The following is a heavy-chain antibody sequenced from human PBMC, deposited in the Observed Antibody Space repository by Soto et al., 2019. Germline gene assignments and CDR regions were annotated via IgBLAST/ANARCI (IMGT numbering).Heavy chain of an antibody. J-gene: IGHJ6*02. CDR1: GDSIRSSSHY. CDR3: ARLHGYCISSSCHGHYAMDV. Sequence: PSETLSLTCTVSGDSIRSSSHYWAWNRQPPGKGLEWIGGFYYSGSPYYNPSLNSRVTVSVDTSKNQFSLKVTSVTAADTAVYYCARLHGYCISSSCHGHYAMDVWGQGTTVTVSS. CDR2: FYYSGSP. D-gene: IGHD2-2*01. V-gene: IGHV4-39*01.